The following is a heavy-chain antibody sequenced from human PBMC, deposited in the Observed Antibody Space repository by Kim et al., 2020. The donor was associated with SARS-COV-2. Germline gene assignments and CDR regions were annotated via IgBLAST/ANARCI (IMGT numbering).Heavy chain of an antibody. J-gene: IGHJ4*02. CDR1: GGSFSGYY. V-gene: IGHV4-34*01. Sequence: SETLSLTCAVYGGSFSGYYWSWIRQPPGKGLEWIGEINHSGSTNYNPSLKSRVTISVDTSKNQFSLKLSSVTAADTAVYYRARGHDYSNDYWGQGTLVTVSS. CDR2: INHSGST. D-gene: IGHD4-4*01. CDR3: ARGHDYSNDY.